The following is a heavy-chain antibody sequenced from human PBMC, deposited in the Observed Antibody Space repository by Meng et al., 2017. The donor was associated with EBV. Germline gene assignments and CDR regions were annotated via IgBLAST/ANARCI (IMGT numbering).Heavy chain of an antibody. CDR1: GYTFTSYY. J-gene: IGHJ4*02. V-gene: IGHV1-46*01. CDR2: INPSGGST. D-gene: IGHD2-21*01. Sequence: VRLVASGVGVKKPGDSCKVYCKALGYTFTSYYMHWVRQAPGQGLEWMGIINPSGGSTSYAQKFQGRVTMTRDTSTSTVYMELSSLRSEDTAVYYCARDFCGGDCYLFDYWGQGTLVTVSS. CDR3: ARDFCGGDCYLFDY.